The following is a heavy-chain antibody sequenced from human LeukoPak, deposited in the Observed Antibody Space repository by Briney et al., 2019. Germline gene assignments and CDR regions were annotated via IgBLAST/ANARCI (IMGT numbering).Heavy chain of an antibody. CDR1: VFPFSRYP. V-gene: IGHV3-23*01. D-gene: IGHD2-2*01. Sequence: PGVPLTLLCTASVFPFSRYPMIWPPHAPGKGLECVSDISCCGFRIFYGDSEKRRLTISRDNSKNALYLQMNSLRAEDTAVYYCAKPRTLYYCSSTSGHGGGFDCWGQGTLVTVSS. J-gene: IGHJ4*02. CDR2: ISCCGFRI. CDR3: AKPRTLYYCSSTSGHGGGFDC.